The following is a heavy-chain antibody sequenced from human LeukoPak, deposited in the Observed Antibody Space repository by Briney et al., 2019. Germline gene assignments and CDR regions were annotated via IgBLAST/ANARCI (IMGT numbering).Heavy chain of an antibody. CDR3: ARVDYVWGSYRLYYYYYMDV. D-gene: IGHD3-16*02. CDR2: INWNGGST. Sequence: GGSLRLSCAASGFTFDDYGMSWVRQAPGKGLEWVSGINWNGGSTGYADSVKGRFTISRDNAKNSLYLQMNSLRAEDTAVYYCARVDYVWGSYRLYYYYYMDVWGKGTTVTVSS. CDR1: GFTFDDYG. V-gene: IGHV3-20*04. J-gene: IGHJ6*03.